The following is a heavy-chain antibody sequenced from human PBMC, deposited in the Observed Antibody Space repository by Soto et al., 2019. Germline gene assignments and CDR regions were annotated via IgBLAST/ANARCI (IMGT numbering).Heavy chain of an antibody. CDR1: GYTFTSYG. Sequence: EASVKVSCKASGYTFTSYGISWVRLAPGQGLEWMGWISAYNGNTNYAQKLQGRVTMTTDTPTSTAYMELRSLRSDDTAVYYCAREVRDYSNYATSHLDISGQGTMVTVSS. V-gene: IGHV1-18*01. CDR2: ISAYNGNT. J-gene: IGHJ3*02. CDR3: AREVRDYSNYATSHLDI. D-gene: IGHD4-4*01.